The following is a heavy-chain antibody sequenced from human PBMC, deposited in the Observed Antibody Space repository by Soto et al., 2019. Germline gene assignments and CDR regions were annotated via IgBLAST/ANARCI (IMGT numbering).Heavy chain of an antibody. CDR3: ARPTWLGVSGAFDI. J-gene: IGHJ3*02. V-gene: IGHV3-74*03. CDR1: GFTFSRYW. D-gene: IGHD6-19*01. CDR2: INSAGNST. Sequence: EAQLVESGGGLVQPGGSLRLSCVVSGFTFSRYWMHWVRQAPGKGLVWISGINSAGNSTTYADSVKDRFTISRDNAKNTVYLQMNSLRAEDTAVYYCARPTWLGVSGAFDIWRQGTMVTVSS.